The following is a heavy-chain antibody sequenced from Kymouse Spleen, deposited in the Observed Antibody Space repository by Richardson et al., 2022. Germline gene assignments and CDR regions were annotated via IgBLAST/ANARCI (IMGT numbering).Heavy chain of an antibody. CDR3: TTDPGITFYYYGMDV. V-gene: IGHV3-15*01. Sequence: EVQLVESGGGLVKPGGSLRLSCAASGFTFSNAWMSWVRQAPGKGLEWVGRIKSKTDGGTTDYAAPVKGRFTISRDDSKNTLYLQMNSLKTEDTAVYYCTTDPGITFYYYGMDVWGQGTTVTVSS. CDR2: IKSKTDGGTT. J-gene: IGHJ6*02. CDR1: GFTFSNAW. D-gene: IGHD1-14*01.